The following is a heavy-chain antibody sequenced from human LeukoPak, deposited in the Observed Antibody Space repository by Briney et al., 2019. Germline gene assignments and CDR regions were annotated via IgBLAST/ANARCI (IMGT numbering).Heavy chain of an antibody. CDR2: ITSSGST. V-gene: IGHV3-23*01. CDR3: AKDLYGDYDFDC. J-gene: IGHJ4*02. Sequence: GGSLRLSSAASGFTFNNYAMNWVRQAPGKGLEWVSVITSSGSTYADSVKGRFTISRDNSKNTLYLQMNSLRAEDTAIYYCAKDLYGDYDFDCWGRGTLVIVSS. D-gene: IGHD4-17*01. CDR1: GFTFNNYA.